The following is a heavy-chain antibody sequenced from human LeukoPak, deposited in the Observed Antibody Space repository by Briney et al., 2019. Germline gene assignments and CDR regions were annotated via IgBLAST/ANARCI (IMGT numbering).Heavy chain of an antibody. D-gene: IGHD3-10*01. CDR1: GFTFSSYG. CDR2: ISYDGSNK. J-gene: IGHJ4*02. CDR3: AREDYYGSGSPNTFDY. Sequence: PGGSLRLSCAASGFTFSSYGMHWVRQAPGKGLEWVAVISYDGSNKYYADSVKGRFTISRDNSKNTLYLQMNSLRAEDTAVYYCAREDYYGSGSPNTFDYWGQGTLVTVSS. V-gene: IGHV3-30*03.